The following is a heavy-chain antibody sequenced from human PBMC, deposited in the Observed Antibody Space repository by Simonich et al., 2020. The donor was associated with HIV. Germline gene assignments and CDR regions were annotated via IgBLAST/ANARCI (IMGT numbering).Heavy chain of an antibody. Sequence: QVQLQQWGAGLLKPSETLSLTCAVYGGACSDYFWSWIRQSPGRGLEWIGEINHRVKTNSSPALKSRVTVSVDTPKNHVSLKQSSVTAADTAVYYCARGQPLRSLQRDGFDIWGQGTVVTVSS. CDR3: ARGQPLRSLQRDGFDI. D-gene: IGHD3-3*01. V-gene: IGHV4-34*01. CDR1: GGACSDYF. CDR2: INHRVKT. J-gene: IGHJ3*02.